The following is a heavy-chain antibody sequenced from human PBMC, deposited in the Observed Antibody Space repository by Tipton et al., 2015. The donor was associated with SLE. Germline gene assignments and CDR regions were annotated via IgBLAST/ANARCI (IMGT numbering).Heavy chain of an antibody. CDR3: VKDRTYCGGDCYSAEYFQD. V-gene: IGHV3-7*01. D-gene: IGHD2-21*02. CDR1: GFTFNSYW. Sequence: SLRLSCAASGFTFNSYWMTWVRQAPGKGLEWVANIKQDGSERYYVDSVKGRFTISRDNAKNSLYLQMNSLRAEDTAVYYCVKDRTYCGGDCYSAEYFQDWGQGTLVTDSS. J-gene: IGHJ1*01. CDR2: IKQDGSER.